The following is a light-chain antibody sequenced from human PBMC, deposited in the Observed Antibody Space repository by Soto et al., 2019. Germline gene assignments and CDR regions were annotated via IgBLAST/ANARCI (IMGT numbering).Light chain of an antibody. Sequence: SYELTQPPSVSVAPGKTAHITCGANNIASKSVHWYQQRPGRAPMLVIQYDSDRPSGIPERFSGSNSGDTATLTISRVEAGDEADYYCQVWHSLTDLVFFGGGTKVTVL. CDR2: YDS. CDR1: NIASKS. CDR3: QVWHSLTDLVF. V-gene: IGLV3-21*01. J-gene: IGLJ2*01.